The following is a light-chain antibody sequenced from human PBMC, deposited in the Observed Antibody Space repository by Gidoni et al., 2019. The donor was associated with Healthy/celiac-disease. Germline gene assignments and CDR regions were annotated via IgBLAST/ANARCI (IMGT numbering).Light chain of an antibody. V-gene: IGKV3-11*01. J-gene: IGKJ4*01. CDR1: QSVSSY. CDR3: QQRSSWPPS. Sequence: VLTQPPDTLSFSPGDRATLTCRASQSVSSYLAWYQQKPGQAPRLLIYDASNRHTGIPARFSGSGSGTDFTLTISSLEPEDFAVYYCQQRSSWPPSFGGGTKVEIK. CDR2: DAS.